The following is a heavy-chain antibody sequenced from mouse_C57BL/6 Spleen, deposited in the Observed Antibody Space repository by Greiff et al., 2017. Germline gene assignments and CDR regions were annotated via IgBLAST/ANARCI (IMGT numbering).Heavy chain of an antibody. Sequence: QVQLQQPGAELVKPGASVKLSCKASGYTFTSYWMHWVKQRPGRGLEWIGRIDPNSGGTTYNEKFKSKATLTVDKPSSTAYIQLSSLTSEDSAVYYCARAEVASRRGFYAMDYWGQGTSVTVSS. CDR1: GYTFTSYW. D-gene: IGHD1-1*02. V-gene: IGHV1-72*01. J-gene: IGHJ4*01. CDR3: ARAEVASRRGFYAMDY. CDR2: IDPNSGGT.